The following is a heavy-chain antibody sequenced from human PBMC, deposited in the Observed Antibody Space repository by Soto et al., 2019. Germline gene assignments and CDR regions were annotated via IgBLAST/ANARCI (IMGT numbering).Heavy chain of an antibody. CDR3: VRSNYDSSGYLLPPPPYFQR. D-gene: IGHD3-22*01. Sequence: PGGSLRLSCAASGFTFSSYSMHWVRQAPGKGLEYVSAISSNGGSTYYANSVKGRFAISRDNSKNTLYLQMGSLRAEDMAVYYCVRSNYDSSGYLLPPPPYFQRWGQGTLVTVSS. CDR1: GFTFSSYS. J-gene: IGHJ1*01. V-gene: IGHV3-64*01. CDR2: ISSNGGST.